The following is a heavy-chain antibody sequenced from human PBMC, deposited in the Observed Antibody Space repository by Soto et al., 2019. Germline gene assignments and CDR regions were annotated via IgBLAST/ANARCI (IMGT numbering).Heavy chain of an antibody. Sequence: PGGSLRLSCAASAFTFRSYAMSWVRQAPGKGLEWVSAITASADTTYYADSVKGRFTISRDNSKNTLYLQMSSLTAEDTAVYYCARRQISPPTRGAASARGGMDVWGQGTTVTVSS. CDR1: AFTFRSYA. CDR3: ARRQISPPTRGAASARGGMDV. CDR2: ITASADTT. J-gene: IGHJ6*02. V-gene: IGHV3-23*01. D-gene: IGHD6-13*01.